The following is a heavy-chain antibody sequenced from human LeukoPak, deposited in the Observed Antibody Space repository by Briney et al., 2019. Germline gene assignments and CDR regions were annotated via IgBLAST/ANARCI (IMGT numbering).Heavy chain of an antibody. D-gene: IGHD2-15*01. Sequence: GGSLRLSRAASGFTFDDYGMSWVREAPGKGLQWFSDINWNGGSTAYADSVKGRFTISRDNAKNTLFLQMSSPRAEETAVYYCAKSGLNRFDYWGQGTLVTVSS. V-gene: IGHV3-20*04. J-gene: IGHJ4*02. CDR3: AKSGLNRFDY. CDR2: INWNGGST. CDR1: GFTFDDYG.